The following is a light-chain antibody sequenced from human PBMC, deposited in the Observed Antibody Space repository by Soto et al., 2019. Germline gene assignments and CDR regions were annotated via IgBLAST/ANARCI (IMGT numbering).Light chain of an antibody. CDR3: QQGYSTLT. CDR2: TAS. Sequence: DVQMTQSPSSLSASVGDSITITCRASRSVTTYLNWYQQKPGKAPKLLISTASTLQSGVPSRFSGSGSGTDFTLTISSLQPEDFATYYCQQGYSTLTFGGGTKVDIK. CDR1: RSVTTY. V-gene: IGKV1-39*01. J-gene: IGKJ4*01.